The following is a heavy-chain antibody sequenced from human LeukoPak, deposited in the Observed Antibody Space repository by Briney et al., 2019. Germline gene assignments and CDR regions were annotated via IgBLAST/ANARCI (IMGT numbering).Heavy chain of an antibody. CDR2: ISGSSAST. CDR3: APSLAYFDY. V-gene: IGHV3-23*01. CDR1: GFTFSSYA. J-gene: IGHJ4*02. D-gene: IGHD6-13*01. Sequence: GGSLRLSCAASGFTFSSYAMSWVRQAPGKGLEWVSAISGSSASTYYADSVKGRFTIPRDNSKNTLYLQMNSLRAEDTAVYYCAPSLAYFDYWGQGTLVTVSS.